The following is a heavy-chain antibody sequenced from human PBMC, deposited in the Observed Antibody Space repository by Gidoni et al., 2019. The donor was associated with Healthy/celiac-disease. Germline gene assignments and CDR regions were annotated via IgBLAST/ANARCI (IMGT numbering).Heavy chain of an antibody. V-gene: IGHV3-23*04. Sequence: EVQLVESGGGLVQPGGSLRLSCAASGFTFSSYAMSWVRQAPGKGLEWVSAISGSGGSTYYADSVKGRFTISRDNSKNTLYLQMNSLRAEDTAVYYCAKTNGLLWFGELPPGAFDYWGQGTLVTDSS. CDR2: ISGSGGST. CDR1: GFTFSSYA. CDR3: AKTNGLLWFGELPPGAFDY. D-gene: IGHD3-10*01. J-gene: IGHJ4*02.